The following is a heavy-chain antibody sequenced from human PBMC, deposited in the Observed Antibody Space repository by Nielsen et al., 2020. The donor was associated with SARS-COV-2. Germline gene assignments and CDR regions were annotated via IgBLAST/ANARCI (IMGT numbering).Heavy chain of an antibody. CDR2: ILSDGSTI. J-gene: IGHJ4*02. Sequence: GGSLGLSCAASGFTFSSYWMHWVRQAPGKGLVWVSHILSDGSTINYADSVRGRFTISRDNAKNTLYLQMNSLRAEDTAVYYCARDFYGSGSFPDYWGQGTLVTVSS. CDR3: ARDFYGSGSFPDY. CDR1: GFTFSSYW. V-gene: IGHV3-74*01. D-gene: IGHD3-10*01.